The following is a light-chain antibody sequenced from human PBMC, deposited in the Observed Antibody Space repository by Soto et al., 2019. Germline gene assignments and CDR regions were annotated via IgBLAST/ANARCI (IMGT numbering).Light chain of an antibody. CDR2: GAS. Sequence: NVLTQSPDTLSLSPGDRATLSCRPSQSATNTYLAWYQQKPGQAPRILIYGASTRATGIPDRFSGSGSGTDFTLTISRLEPEDFAVYYCQQYGISPITFGQGTRLEIK. CDR1: QSATNTY. J-gene: IGKJ5*01. CDR3: QQYGISPIT. V-gene: IGKV3-20*01.